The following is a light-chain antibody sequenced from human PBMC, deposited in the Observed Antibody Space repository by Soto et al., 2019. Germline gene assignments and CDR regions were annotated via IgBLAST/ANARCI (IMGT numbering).Light chain of an antibody. Sequence: EIVLTQSPATLSLSPGERATLSCRASQNVDSYLAWYHQKPGQAPRLLIYDASNRATGIPARFSGSGSVTDFTLTISSLEPEAFAVYYCQQRYNWPLTFGPGTKVDIK. V-gene: IGKV3-11*01. CDR3: QQRYNWPLT. J-gene: IGKJ3*01. CDR1: QNVDSY. CDR2: DAS.